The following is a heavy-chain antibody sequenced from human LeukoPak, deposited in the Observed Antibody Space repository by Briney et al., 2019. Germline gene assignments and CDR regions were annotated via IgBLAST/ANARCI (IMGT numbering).Heavy chain of an antibody. Sequence: ASVKVSCKASGYTFTGYYMLWVRQAPGQGLEWMGWLNPNSGGTNYAQKFQGRVTMTRDTSISTAYMELSRLRSDDTAVYYCAREGYCSSTSCYYFDYWGQGTLVTVSS. D-gene: IGHD2-2*01. CDR2: LNPNSGGT. V-gene: IGHV1-2*02. J-gene: IGHJ4*02. CDR3: AREGYCSSTSCYYFDY. CDR1: GYTFTGYY.